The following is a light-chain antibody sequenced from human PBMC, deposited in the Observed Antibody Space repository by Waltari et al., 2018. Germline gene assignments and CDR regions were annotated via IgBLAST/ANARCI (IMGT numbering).Light chain of an antibody. Sequence: QSALTQPASVSGSPGQSITISCTGLRSDLGSYHLVSWFQQHPDKAPKLLIYGVSKRPSEVSIRCSGPASGNTAYLTISGLQAEDEADYYCCSSPESSTSWVFGGGTKLTVL. V-gene: IGLV2-23*02. CDR3: CSSPESSTSWV. CDR1: RSDLGSYHL. J-gene: IGLJ3*02. CDR2: GVS.